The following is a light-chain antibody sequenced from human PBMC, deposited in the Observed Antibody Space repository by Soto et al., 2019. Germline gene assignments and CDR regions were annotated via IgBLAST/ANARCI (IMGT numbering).Light chain of an antibody. CDR1: PSVTNF. CDR2: GAF. CDR3: QQRNIWPPVT. Sequence: EIVLTQSPATLSLSPGERATLSCRASPSVTNFLAWYQQKPGQAPRLLIYGAFNRATGIPARFRGSGSGTDFPLTISSLEPEDSAIYYCQQRNIWPPVTFGQGTRLEIK. V-gene: IGKV3-11*01. J-gene: IGKJ5*01.